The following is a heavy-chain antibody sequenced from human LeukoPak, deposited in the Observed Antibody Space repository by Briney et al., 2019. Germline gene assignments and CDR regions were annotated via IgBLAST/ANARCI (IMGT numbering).Heavy chain of an antibody. V-gene: IGHV3-48*02. CDR1: GFTFSSYE. Sequence: GGSLRLSCAASGFTFSSYEMNWVRQAPGKGLEWVSYISSSSSTIYYADSVKGRFTISRDNAKNSLYLQMNSLRDEDTAVYYCARDHRHCSGGSCYSGTEDYYGMDVWGQGTTVTVSS. D-gene: IGHD2-15*01. CDR3: ARDHRHCSGGSCYSGTEDYYGMDV. CDR2: ISSSSSTI. J-gene: IGHJ6*02.